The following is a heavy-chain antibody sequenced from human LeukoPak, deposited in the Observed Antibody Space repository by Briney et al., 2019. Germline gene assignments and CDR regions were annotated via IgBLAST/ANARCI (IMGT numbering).Heavy chain of an antibody. V-gene: IGHV3-66*01. CDR2: IYSGGST. CDR1: GFSVSSNY. CDR3: AREDSSSDAFDI. Sequence: GGSLRLSCAASGFSVSSNYMSWVRQAPGKGLEWVSVIYSGGSTYYADSVKGRFTISRDNSKNTLYLQMNSLRAEDTAVYYCAREDSSSDAFDIWGQGTMVTVCS. J-gene: IGHJ3*02. D-gene: IGHD6-13*01.